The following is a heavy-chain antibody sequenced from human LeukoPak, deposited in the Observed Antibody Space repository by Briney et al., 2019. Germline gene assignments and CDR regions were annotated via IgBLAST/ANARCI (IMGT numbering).Heavy chain of an antibody. CDR1: GFTFSSYA. J-gene: IGHJ4*02. CDR3: ANRQSFDY. CDR2: ISGSGGST. V-gene: IGHV3-23*01. Sequence: PGGSLRLSCAASGFTFSSYAMSWVREAPGKGLEWVSAISGSGGSTYYAASVKGRFTISRDNSKTTLYHQMNSLRAEDTAVYYGANRQSFDYWGQGTRVTVSS.